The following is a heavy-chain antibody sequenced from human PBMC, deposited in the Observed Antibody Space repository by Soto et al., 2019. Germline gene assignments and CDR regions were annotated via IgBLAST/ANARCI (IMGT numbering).Heavy chain of an antibody. CDR2: IWYDGSNK. CDR1: GFTFSSYG. CDR3: ARDRTTQNYYDSSGYFDPGVYFDY. D-gene: IGHD3-22*01. Sequence: PGGSLRLSCAASGFTFSSYGMHWVRQAPGKGLEWVAVIWYDGSNKYYADSVKGRFTISRDNSKNTLYLQMNSLRAEDTAVYYCARDRTTQNYYDSSGYFDPGVYFDYWGQGTLVTVSS. J-gene: IGHJ4*02. V-gene: IGHV3-33*08.